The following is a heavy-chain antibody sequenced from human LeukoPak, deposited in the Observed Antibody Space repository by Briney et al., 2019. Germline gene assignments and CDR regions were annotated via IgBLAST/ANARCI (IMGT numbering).Heavy chain of an antibody. CDR1: GFTFSDYY. V-gene: IGHV4-30-2*01. CDR2: IYHSGST. CDR3: AREADCSSTSCYQGNWFDP. Sequence: LRLSCAASGFTFSDYYMSWIRQPPGKGLEWIGYIYHSGSTYYNPSLKSRVTMSVDRSKNQFSLKLSSVTAADTAVYYCAREADCSSTSCYQGNWFDPWGQGTLVTVSS. J-gene: IGHJ5*02. D-gene: IGHD2-2*01.